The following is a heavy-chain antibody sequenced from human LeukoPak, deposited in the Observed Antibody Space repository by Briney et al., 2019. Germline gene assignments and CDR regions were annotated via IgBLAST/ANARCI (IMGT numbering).Heavy chain of an antibody. V-gene: IGHV4-34*01. D-gene: IGHD3-22*01. CDR1: GGSFSGYY. CDR3: ARRRTYYYDSSGYYVTFFDY. CDR2: INHSGST. J-gene: IGHJ4*02. Sequence: KPSETLSLTCAVYGGSFSGYYWSWIRQPPGKGLEWIGEINHSGSTNYNPSLKSRVTISVDTSKNQFSLKLSSVTAADTAVYYCARRRTYYYDSSGYYVTFFDYWGQGTLVTVSS.